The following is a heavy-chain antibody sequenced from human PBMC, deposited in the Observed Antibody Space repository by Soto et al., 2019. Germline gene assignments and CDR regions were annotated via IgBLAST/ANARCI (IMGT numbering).Heavy chain of an antibody. V-gene: IGHV6-1*01. Sequence: PSQTLSLTCAISGDSVSSNSAAWNWIRQSPSRGLEWLGRTYYRSKWYNDYAVSVKSRITINPDTSKNQFSLQLNSVTPEDTAVYYCARDQRFLEWFPCAYYCGMDVWGQGTTVTVS. J-gene: IGHJ6*02. CDR3: ARDQRFLEWFPCAYYCGMDV. D-gene: IGHD3-3*01. CDR1: GDSVSSNSAA. CDR2: TYYRSKWYN.